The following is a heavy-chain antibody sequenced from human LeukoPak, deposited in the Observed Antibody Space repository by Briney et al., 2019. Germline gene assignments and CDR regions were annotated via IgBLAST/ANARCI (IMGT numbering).Heavy chain of an antibody. CDR3: ARRNRPDSSGYFNR. Sequence: PSETLSLTCTVSGGSISSGSYYWSWIRQPAGKGLEWIGRIYTSGSTNYNPSLKSRVTISVDTSKNQFSLKLSSVTAADTAVYYCARRNRPDSSGYFNRWGQGTLVTVSS. CDR1: GGSISSGSYY. D-gene: IGHD3-22*01. V-gene: IGHV4-61*02. J-gene: IGHJ4*02. CDR2: IYTSGST.